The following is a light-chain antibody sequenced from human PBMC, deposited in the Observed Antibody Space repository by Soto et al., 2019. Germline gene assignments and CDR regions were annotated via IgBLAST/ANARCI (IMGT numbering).Light chain of an antibody. CDR3: CLYAGSNIFAV. Sequence: QSALTQPASVSGSPGQSITISCTGTSSDIGSYDRVSWYQWHPGKAPKLIIYEDNRRPSEISNRFSGSRSGNTASLTISGLQAEDEADYYCCLYAGSNIFAVFGGGTKLTVL. CDR2: EDN. V-gene: IGLV2-23*01. J-gene: IGLJ3*02. CDR1: SSDIGSYDR.